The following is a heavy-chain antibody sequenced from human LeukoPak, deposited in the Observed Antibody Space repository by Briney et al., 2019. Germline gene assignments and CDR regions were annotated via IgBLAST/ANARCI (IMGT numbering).Heavy chain of an antibody. CDR2: ISAFNGNT. J-gene: IGHJ4*02. D-gene: IGHD2-2*03. CDR3: ARNGYCSSTSCSKKLYFDY. Sequence: ASVNVSCNASGSIFTSYGISWWRQAPGLRGGCLGGISAFNGNTNYEQKLRGRLTMTTDPSTSTDYIELRSLKSDNTAVYYCARNGYCSSTSCSKKLYFDYWGEGPLVTVSS. CDR1: GSIFTSYG. V-gene: IGHV1-18*01.